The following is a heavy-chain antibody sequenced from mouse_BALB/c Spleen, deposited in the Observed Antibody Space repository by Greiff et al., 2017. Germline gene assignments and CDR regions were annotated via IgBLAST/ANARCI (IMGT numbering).Heavy chain of an antibody. CDR3: ARWGNYGYDGYAMDY. V-gene: IGHV1-63*02. J-gene: IGHJ4*01. CDR1: GYTFTNYW. D-gene: IGHD2-2*01. CDR2: IYPGGGYT. Sequence: QVQLQQSGPELVKPGASVKISCKASGYTFTNYWLGWVKQRPGHGLEWIGDIYPGGGYTNYNEKFKGKATLTADTSSSTAYMQLSSLTSEDSAVYFCARWGNYGYDGYAMDYWGQGTSVTVSS.